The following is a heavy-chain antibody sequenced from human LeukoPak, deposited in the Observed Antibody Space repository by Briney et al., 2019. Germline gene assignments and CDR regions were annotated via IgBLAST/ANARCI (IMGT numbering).Heavy chain of an antibody. D-gene: IGHD5-18*01. CDR1: GGSISSSSYY. CDR3: ASLRERSYYTRGFDY. V-gene: IGHV4-39*01. CDR2: IYYSGST. J-gene: IGHJ4*02. Sequence: SETLSPTCTVSGGSISSSSYYWGWIRQHPGKGLEWIGSIYYSGSTYYNSSLKSRVTISVDTSKNQFPLKLSSVTAADTAVYYCASLRERSYYTRGFDYWGQGSLVTVSS.